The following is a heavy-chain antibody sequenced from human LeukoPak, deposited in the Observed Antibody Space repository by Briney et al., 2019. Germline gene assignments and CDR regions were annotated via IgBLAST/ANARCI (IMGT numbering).Heavy chain of an antibody. Sequence: GGSLRLSCAASGFTFSSYWMHWVRQAPGKGLVWVSRINSDGSSTNYADSVKGRFTISRDNAKNTLYLQMNSLRAEDTAVYYCAKAKYYYDSSGPFDYWGQGTLVTVSS. V-gene: IGHV3-74*01. CDR1: GFTFSSYW. J-gene: IGHJ4*02. CDR2: INSDGSST. D-gene: IGHD3-22*01. CDR3: AKAKYYYDSSGPFDY.